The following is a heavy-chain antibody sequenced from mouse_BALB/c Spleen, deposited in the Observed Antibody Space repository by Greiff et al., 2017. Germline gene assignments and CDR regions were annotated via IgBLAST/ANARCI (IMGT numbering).Heavy chain of an antibody. J-gene: IGHJ2*01. Sequence: DVMLVESGGGLVKPGGSLKLSCAASGFTFSSYAMSWVRQTPEKRLEWVASISSGGSTSYPDSVKGRFTISRDNARNILYLQMSSLRSEDTAMYYCARESQGAIYDGYYFDYWGQGTTLTVSS. D-gene: IGHD2-3*01. CDR2: ISSGGST. V-gene: IGHV5-6-5*01. CDR3: ARESQGAIYDGYYFDY. CDR1: GFTFSSYA.